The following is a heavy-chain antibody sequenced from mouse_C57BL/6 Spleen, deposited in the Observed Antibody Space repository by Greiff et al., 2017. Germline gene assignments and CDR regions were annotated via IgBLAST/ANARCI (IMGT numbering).Heavy chain of an antibody. D-gene: IGHD1-1*01. CDR1: GYTFTDYE. Sequence: QVQLQQSGAELVRPGASVTLSCKASGYTFTDYEMHWVKQTPVHGLEWIGAIDPETGGTAYNQKFTGKAILTADKSSSTAYMELRSLTSEDSAVYYCTRGVLLRDYYFDYWGQGTTLTVSS. V-gene: IGHV1-15*01. CDR2: IDPETGGT. CDR3: TRGVLLRDYYFDY. J-gene: IGHJ2*01.